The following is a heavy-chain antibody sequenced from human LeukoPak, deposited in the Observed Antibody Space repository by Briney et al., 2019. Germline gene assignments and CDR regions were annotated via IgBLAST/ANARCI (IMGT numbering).Heavy chain of an antibody. CDR3: AAQWLASTWFDP. D-gene: IGHD6-19*01. Sequence: PSETLSLTCAVYGGSFSGYYWIWIRQSPGKGLEWIGEINHSGSTNYNPSLTRRVTMSVDTSKSQFSLKVRSVTGADTAVYYCAAQWLASTWFDPWGQGTLVTVSS. CDR1: GGSFSGYY. V-gene: IGHV4-34*01. CDR2: INHSGST. J-gene: IGHJ5*02.